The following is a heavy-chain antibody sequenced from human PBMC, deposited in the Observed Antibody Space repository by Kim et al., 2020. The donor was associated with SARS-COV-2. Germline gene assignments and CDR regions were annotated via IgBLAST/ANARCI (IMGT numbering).Heavy chain of an antibody. CDR1: GYTLTELS. D-gene: IGHD2-2*01. J-gene: IGHJ6*02. V-gene: IGHV1-24*01. CDR2: FDPEDGET. CDR3: ATWADCSSTSCPWLYYYYGMDV. Sequence: ASVKVSCKVSGYTLTELSMHWVRQAPGKGLEWMGGFDPEDGETIYAQKFQGRVTMTEDTSTDTAYMELSSLRSEDTAVYYCATWADCSSTSCPWLYYYYGMDVWGQGTTVTVSS.